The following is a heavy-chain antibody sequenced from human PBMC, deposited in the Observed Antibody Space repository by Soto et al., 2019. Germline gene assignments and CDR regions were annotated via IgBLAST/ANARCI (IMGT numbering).Heavy chain of an antibody. D-gene: IGHD2-21*02. CDR3: AKPYCGGDCAGENYFDY. V-gene: IGHV3-30*18. CDR2: ISYDGSNK. CDR1: GFTFSSYG. J-gene: IGHJ4*02. Sequence: PGGSLRLSCAASGFTFSSYGMHWVRQAPGKGLEWVAVISYDGSNKYYADSVKGRFTISRDNSKNTLYLQMNSLRAEDTAVYYCAKPYCGGDCAGENYFDYWGQGTLVTVSS.